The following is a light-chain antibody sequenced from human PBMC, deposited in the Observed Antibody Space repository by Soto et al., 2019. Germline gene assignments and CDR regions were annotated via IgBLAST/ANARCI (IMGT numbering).Light chain of an antibody. CDR2: EIF. CDR1: SNDVGAFEY. Sequence: QSALTQPASVSASPGQSISISCSGTSNDVGAFEYVSWYQQHPGKAPKLMIFEIFNRPSGISNRFSGSKSGNTASLTISGLQAEDDAYYYRSSYTTDNTHVFGGGTKLTVL. V-gene: IGLV2-14*01. J-gene: IGLJ2*01. CDR3: SSYTTDNTHV.